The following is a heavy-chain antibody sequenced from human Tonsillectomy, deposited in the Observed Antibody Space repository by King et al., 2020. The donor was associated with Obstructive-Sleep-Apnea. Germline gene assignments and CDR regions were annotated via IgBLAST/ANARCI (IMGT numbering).Heavy chain of an antibody. Sequence: VQLVESGGALVQSGGSLRLSCAASGFIASSNYMSWVRQAPGKGLEWGSVIYSGFSTSYADSVKGRFPISRDSSKNTVYLQMNSLRGEDTAVYFCARGWEAHYFDCWGQGTLATVSS. CDR3: ARGWEAHYFDC. CDR1: GFIASSNY. D-gene: IGHD1-26*01. J-gene: IGHJ4*02. V-gene: IGHV3-66*01. CDR2: IYSGFST.